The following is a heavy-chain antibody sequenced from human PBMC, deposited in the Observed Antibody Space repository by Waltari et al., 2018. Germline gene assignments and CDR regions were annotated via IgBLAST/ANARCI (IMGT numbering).Heavy chain of an antibody. Sequence: EVQLVESGGGLVQPGRSLRLSCAASGFTFDDYAMHWVRQAPGKGLEWVSGISWNSGSIGYADSVKGRFTISRDNAKNSLYLQMNSLRAEDTALYYCAKDMSRDGYKSACDIWGQGTMGTVSS. CDR2: ISWNSGSI. D-gene: IGHD5-12*01. J-gene: IGHJ3*02. CDR3: AKDMSRDGYKSACDI. CDR1: GFTFDDYA. V-gene: IGHV3-9*01.